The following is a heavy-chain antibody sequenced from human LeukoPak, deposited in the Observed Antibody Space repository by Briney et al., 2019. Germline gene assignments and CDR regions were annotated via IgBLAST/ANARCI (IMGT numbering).Heavy chain of an antibody. J-gene: IGHJ4*02. Sequence: GGSLRLSCAASGFTFSSYAMHWVRQAPGKGLEWVAVISYDGSNKYYADSVKGRFTISRDNSKNTPYLQMNSLRAEDTAVYYCARENFLVVVPAAIYYWGQGTLVTVSS. CDR3: ARENFLVVVPAAIYY. D-gene: IGHD2-2*02. V-gene: IGHV3-30-3*01. CDR1: GFTFSSYA. CDR2: ISYDGSNK.